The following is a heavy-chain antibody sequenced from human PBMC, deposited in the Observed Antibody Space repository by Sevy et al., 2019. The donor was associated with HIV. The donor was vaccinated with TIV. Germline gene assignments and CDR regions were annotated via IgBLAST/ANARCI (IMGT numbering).Heavy chain of an antibody. CDR1: GFTFSKYS. D-gene: IGHD2-8*01. Sequence: GGSLRLSCAASGFTFSKYSMSWVRQPPGKGLEWVSTLSFGCGEINYEDSVKGRFTISRDNSKSSVYLQMNNLRPEDTAVYSCAREGCTKPHDYWGQGTLVTVSS. V-gene: IGHV3-23*01. CDR3: AREGCTKPHDY. J-gene: IGHJ4*02. CDR2: LSFGCGEI.